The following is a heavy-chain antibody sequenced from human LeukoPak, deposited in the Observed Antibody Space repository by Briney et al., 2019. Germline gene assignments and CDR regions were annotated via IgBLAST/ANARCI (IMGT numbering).Heavy chain of an antibody. CDR3: ARSGTLKF. J-gene: IGHJ4*02. CDR1: GFTFSSYE. V-gene: IGHV3-48*03. CDR2: ISSTGGTI. Sequence: PGGSLRLSCAASGFTFSSYEMNWLRQAPGKGLEWVSYISSTGGTIYYADSVKGRFTISRDNAKNSLYLQMNSLRAEDTAVYYCARSGTLKFWGQGTLVTVSS. D-gene: IGHD1-1*01.